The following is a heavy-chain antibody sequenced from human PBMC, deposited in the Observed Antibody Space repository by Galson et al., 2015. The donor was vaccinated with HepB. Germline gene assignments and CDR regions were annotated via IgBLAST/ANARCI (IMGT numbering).Heavy chain of an antibody. CDR2: ISGSGGSK. V-gene: IGHV3-23*01. CDR1: GFTFSSYA. CDR3: AKSWTSYWCLDL. J-gene: IGHJ2*01. D-gene: IGHD3/OR15-3a*01. Sequence: SLRLSCAASGFTFSSYAMSWVRQAPGKGLEWVSAISGSGGSKYYADSVKGRFTISRDNSKNTLYLQMNSLRAEDTAVYYCAKSWTSYWCLDLWGRGTLVTVSS.